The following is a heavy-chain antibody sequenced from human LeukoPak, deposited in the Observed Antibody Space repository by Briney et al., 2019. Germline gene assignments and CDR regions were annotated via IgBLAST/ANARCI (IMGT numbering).Heavy chain of an antibody. V-gene: IGHV4-4*07. CDR3: AKKDGDF. J-gene: IGHJ4*02. CDR2: IYISGST. CDR1: GVSISDYY. Sequence: SETLSLTCSVSGVSISDYYWTWFRQPAGKGLEWIGRIYISGSTNYNPSLKSRVIMSVDTSRNQPSLKLTSLTAADTAVYYCAKKDGDFWGQGTLVSVSS.